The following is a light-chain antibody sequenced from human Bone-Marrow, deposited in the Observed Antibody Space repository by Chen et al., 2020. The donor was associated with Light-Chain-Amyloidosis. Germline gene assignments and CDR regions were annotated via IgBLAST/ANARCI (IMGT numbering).Light chain of an antibody. CDR1: QGVSSN. Sequence: EIVMTQSPATLSVSPGERATLSCRASQGVSSNLAWYQQKPGQAPRPLIYGASTRATGIPARFSGSGSGTEFTLTISSLQSEDFAVYYCQQYNNWPPGTFGQGTRLEIK. J-gene: IGKJ5*01. V-gene: IGKV3-15*01. CDR3: QQYNNWPPGT. CDR2: GAS.